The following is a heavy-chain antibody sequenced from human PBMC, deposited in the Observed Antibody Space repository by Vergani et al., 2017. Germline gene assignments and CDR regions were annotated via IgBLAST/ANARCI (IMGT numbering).Heavy chain of an antibody. J-gene: IGHJ6*03. D-gene: IGHD2-15*01. CDR2: INHSGST. Sequence: QVQLQQWGAGLLKPSETLSLTCAVYGGSFSGYYWSWIRQPPGKGLEWIGEINHSGSTNYNPSLKSRVTISVDTSKNQFYLKLSSVTAADTAVYYCARGGGEGYCSGGSCHSGYYYYYMDVWGKGTTVTVSS. CDR3: ARGGGEGYCSGGSCHSGYYYYYMDV. CDR1: GGSFSGYY. V-gene: IGHV4-34*01.